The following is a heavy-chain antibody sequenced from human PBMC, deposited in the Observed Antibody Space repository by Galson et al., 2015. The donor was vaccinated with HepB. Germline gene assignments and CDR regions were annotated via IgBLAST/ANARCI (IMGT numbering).Heavy chain of an antibody. CDR1: GYTFTSYG. CDR3: ARDSAAMVIYYYYYYGMDV. J-gene: IGHJ6*02. V-gene: IGHV1-18*04. Sequence: SVKVSCKASGYTFTSYGISWVRQAPGQGLEWMGWISAYNGNTNYAQKLQGRVTMTTDTSTSTAYMELRSLRSDDTAVYYCARDSAAMVIYYYYYYGMDVWGQGTTVTVSS. D-gene: IGHD5-18*01. CDR2: ISAYNGNT.